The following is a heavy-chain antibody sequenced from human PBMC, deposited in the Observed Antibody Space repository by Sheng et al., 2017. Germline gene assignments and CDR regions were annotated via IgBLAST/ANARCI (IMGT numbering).Heavy chain of an antibody. CDR2: ISASRGST. Sequence: EMQLVQSGGDFIQPGGSLRLSCVASGFTFSSYGMTWVRQAPGKGLEWVSSISASRGSTYYADSVKGRFTISRDNSKSALYLQMNSLRADDTAVYFCATTFYYVSGGYRWGQGTLVTVSS. J-gene: IGHJ4*02. V-gene: IGHV3-23*04. CDR3: ATTFYYVSGGYR. CDR1: GFTFSSYG. D-gene: IGHD3-10*01.